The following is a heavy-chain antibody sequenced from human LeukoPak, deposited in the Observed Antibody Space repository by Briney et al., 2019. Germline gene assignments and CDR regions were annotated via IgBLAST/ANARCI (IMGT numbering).Heavy chain of an antibody. Sequence: PSETLSLTCTVSGGSISSSSYYWGWIRQPPGKGLEWIGSIYYSGSTYYNPSLKSRVTISVDTSKHQFSLKLSSVTAADTAVYYCTRRIIAPRAVDYWGQGTLVTVSS. CDR2: IYYSGST. CDR1: GGSISSSSYY. J-gene: IGHJ4*02. D-gene: IGHD6-6*01. V-gene: IGHV4-39*01. CDR3: TRRIIAPRAVDY.